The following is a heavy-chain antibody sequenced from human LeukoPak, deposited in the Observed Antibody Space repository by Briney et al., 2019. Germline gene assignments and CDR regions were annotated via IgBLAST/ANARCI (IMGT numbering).Heavy chain of an antibody. Sequence: SETLSLPCAVYGGSFSGYYWSWIRQPPGKGLEWIAEINHSGSTNYNPSLKSRVTISVDTAKNQFSLKPSTMTAADTAVYYCANYYSGYDYDAFDIWGQGTMVTVSS. V-gene: IGHV4-34*01. CDR1: GGSFSGYY. D-gene: IGHD5-12*01. CDR3: ANYYSGYDYDAFDI. CDR2: INHSGST. J-gene: IGHJ3*02.